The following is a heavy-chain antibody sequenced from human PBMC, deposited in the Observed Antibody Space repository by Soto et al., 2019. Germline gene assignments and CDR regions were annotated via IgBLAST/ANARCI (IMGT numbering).Heavy chain of an antibody. D-gene: IGHD3-3*01. J-gene: IGHJ5*02. CDR1: GFTFSSYA. CDR2: ISGSGGST. CDR3: AKDVNDFWSGYQNWFDP. Sequence: GGSLRLSCAASGFTFSSYAMSWVRQAPGKGLEWVSAISGSGGSTYYADSVKGRFTISRDNSKNTLYLQMNSLRAEDTAVYYCAKDVNDFWSGYQNWFDPWGQGTLVTVSS. V-gene: IGHV3-23*01.